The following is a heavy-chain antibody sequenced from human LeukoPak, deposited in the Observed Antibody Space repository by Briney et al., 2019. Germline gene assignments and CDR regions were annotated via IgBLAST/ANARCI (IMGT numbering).Heavy chain of an antibody. D-gene: IGHD3-10*01. J-gene: IGHJ4*02. V-gene: IGHV3-30*04. CDR2: ISYYGSDS. Sequence: PGRSLTLSCAVSGFTFSSYAMHWVRQAPGKGLGWVEMISYYGSDSYSADSVKGRFTISRDNSKNTPYLQMNSLRTGDTAVYYCARDQEATLVRGVTPYLDYWGQGTLVSVSS. CDR1: GFTFSSYA. CDR3: ARDQEATLVRGVTPYLDY.